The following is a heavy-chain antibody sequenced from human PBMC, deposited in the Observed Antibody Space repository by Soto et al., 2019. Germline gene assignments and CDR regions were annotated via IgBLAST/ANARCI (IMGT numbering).Heavy chain of an antibody. CDR1: GGSISSGGYC. J-gene: IGHJ3*02. CDR2: IYYSGST. Sequence: SETLSLTCTVSGGSISSGGYCWSWIRQHAGKGLEWMGYIYYSGSTYYNPSLKSRVTISVDTSKNQFSLKLSSVTAADTAVYYCAREIYDSSGYYPDAFDIWGQGTMVTVSS. CDR3: AREIYDSSGYYPDAFDI. V-gene: IGHV4-31*03. D-gene: IGHD3-22*01.